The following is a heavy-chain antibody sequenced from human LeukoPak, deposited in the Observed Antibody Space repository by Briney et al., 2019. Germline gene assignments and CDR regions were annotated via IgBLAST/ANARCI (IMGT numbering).Heavy chain of an antibody. D-gene: IGHD6-19*01. CDR1: GGSISSYY. V-gene: IGHV4-59*01. J-gene: IGHJ5*02. CDR2: IYYSGST. CDR3: ARNNIAVAGKGSWFDP. Sequence: SETLSLXCTVSGGSISSYYWSWIRQPPGKGLEWIGYIYYSGSTNYNPSLKSRVTISVDTSKNQFSLKLSSVTAADTAVYYCARNNIAVAGKGSWFDPWGQGTLVTVSS.